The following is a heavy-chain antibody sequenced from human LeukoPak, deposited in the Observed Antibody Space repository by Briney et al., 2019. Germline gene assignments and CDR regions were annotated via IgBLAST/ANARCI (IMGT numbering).Heavy chain of an antibody. CDR3: TTRLGQITIFGVVIGLDN. CDR2: IKSKTDGGTT. D-gene: IGHD3-3*01. Sequence: GGSLRLSCAASGFTFSNAWMSWVRQAPGKGLEWVGRIKSKTDGGTTDYAAPVKGRFTISRDDSKNTLYLQMNSLKTEDTAVYYCTTRLGQITIFGVVIGLDNWGQGTLVTVSS. J-gene: IGHJ4*02. CDR1: GFTFSNAW. V-gene: IGHV3-15*01.